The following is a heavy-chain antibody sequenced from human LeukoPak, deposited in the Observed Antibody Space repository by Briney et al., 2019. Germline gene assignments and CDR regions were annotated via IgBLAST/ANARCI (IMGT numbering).Heavy chain of an antibody. CDR1: GGTFSSYA. CDR3: ASGEYSSSLRRVYYFDY. Sequence: ASVKVSCKASGGTFSSYAISWVRQAPGQGLEWMGGIIPIFGTANYAQKFQGRVTITADESTSTAYMELSSLRSEDTAVYYCASGEYSSSLRRVYYFDYWGQGTLVTVSS. V-gene: IGHV1-69*13. D-gene: IGHD6-6*01. J-gene: IGHJ4*02. CDR2: IIPIFGTA.